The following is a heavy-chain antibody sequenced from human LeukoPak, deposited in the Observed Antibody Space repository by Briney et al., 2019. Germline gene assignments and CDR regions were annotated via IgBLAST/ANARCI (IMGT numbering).Heavy chain of an antibody. CDR3: ARHLMVCTVGNGGNWFDP. CDR2: ISSSGDTV. V-gene: IGHV3-48*01. CDR1: GFTFSTYS. D-gene: IGHD2-8*01. J-gene: IGHJ5*02. Sequence: GGSLRLSCAASGFTFSTYSIPWFRQAPGKGLEWVSYISSSGDTVYYPYSVKGRFTISRDNAKNSLYLQMNSLRAEDAAVYYCARHLMVCTVGNGGNWFDPWGQGTLVTVSS.